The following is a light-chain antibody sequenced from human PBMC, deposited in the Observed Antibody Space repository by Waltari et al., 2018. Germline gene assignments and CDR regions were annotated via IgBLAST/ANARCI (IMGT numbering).Light chain of an antibody. CDR3: CSYAGIV. Sequence: QSALTQPRSVSGSPGQSVTISCTGTSSDVGGYNYVSWYQQHPGKAPKLLIYDASKRPSGVPDRFSGSKSGNTASLTISGLQADDEADYYCCSYAGIVFGGGTKLTVL. J-gene: IGLJ2*01. CDR1: SSDVGGYNY. V-gene: IGLV2-11*01. CDR2: DAS.